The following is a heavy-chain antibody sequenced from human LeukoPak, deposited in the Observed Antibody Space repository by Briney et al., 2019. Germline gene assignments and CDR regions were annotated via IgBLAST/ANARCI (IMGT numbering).Heavy chain of an antibody. CDR3: ARAGVSVVVPAAIQPFYYYYGMDV. CDR1: GFTFSSYW. D-gene: IGHD2-2*02. J-gene: IGHJ6*02. Sequence: GGSLRLTCAASGFTFSSYWMTWVRQAPGKGLEWVANIKQDGSEKYYVDSVKGRFTISRDNAKNSLYLQMNSLRAEDTAVYYCARAGVSVVVPAAIQPFYYYYGMDVWGQGTTVTVSS. CDR2: IKQDGSEK. V-gene: IGHV3-7*01.